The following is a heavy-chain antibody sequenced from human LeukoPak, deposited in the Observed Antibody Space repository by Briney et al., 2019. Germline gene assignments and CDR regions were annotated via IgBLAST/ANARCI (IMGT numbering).Heavy chain of an antibody. CDR1: GYTFTGYY. CDR2: INPNSGGT. J-gene: IGHJ3*02. D-gene: IGHD3-22*01. Sequence: ASVKVSCKASGYTFTGYYMHWVRQAPGQGLEWMGWINPNSGGTNYAQKFQGRVTMTRDTSISTAYMELSRLRSDDTAVYYCARVKHYYDSSGYHADAFDIWGQGTMVTVSS. V-gene: IGHV1-2*02. CDR3: ARVKHYYDSSGYHADAFDI.